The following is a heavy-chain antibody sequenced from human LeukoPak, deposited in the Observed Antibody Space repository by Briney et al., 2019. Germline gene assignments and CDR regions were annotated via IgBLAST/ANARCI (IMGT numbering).Heavy chain of an antibody. CDR1: GYTFIGYY. J-gene: IGHJ4*02. D-gene: IGHD6-19*01. CDR2: INPNSGGT. CDR3: ARDRYGPSLPVAGKSFDY. V-gene: IGHV1-2*02. Sequence: ASVKVSCKASGYTFIGYYMHWVRQAPGQGLEWMGWINPNSGGTNYAQKFQGRVTMTRDTSISTAYMELSRLRSDDTAVYYCARDRYGPSLPVAGKSFDYWGQGTLVTVSS.